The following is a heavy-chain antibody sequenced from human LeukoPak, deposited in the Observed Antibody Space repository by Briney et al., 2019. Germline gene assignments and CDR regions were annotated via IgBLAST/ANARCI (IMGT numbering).Heavy chain of an antibody. Sequence: SETLSLTCTVSGDSISSSYWTWVRQPAGKGLKWIGYIYSGGGGDTNYNPSLKSRVTMSVDTSKNQFSLKLTSVTAADTAVYYCARAVHPHNSAYRFDSWGQGTLVTVSS. CDR1: GDSISSSY. CDR3: ARAVHPHNSAYRFDS. CDR2: IYSGGGGDT. J-gene: IGHJ4*02. D-gene: IGHD6-19*01. V-gene: IGHV4-4*07.